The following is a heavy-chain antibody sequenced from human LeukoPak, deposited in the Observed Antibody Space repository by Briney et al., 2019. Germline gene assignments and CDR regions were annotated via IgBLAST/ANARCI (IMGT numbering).Heavy chain of an antibody. CDR1: GGSISSYY. CDR2: IYTSGST. J-gene: IGHJ5*02. CDR3: ARGHLLWFGEVRWWFDP. D-gene: IGHD3-10*01. V-gene: IGHV4-4*07. Sequence: SETLSLTCTVSGGSISSYYWSWIRQPAGKGLEWIGRIYTSGSTNYNPSLKSRVTISVDTSKNQFSLKLSSVTAADTAVYYCARGHLLWFGEVRWWFDPWGQGTLVTVSS.